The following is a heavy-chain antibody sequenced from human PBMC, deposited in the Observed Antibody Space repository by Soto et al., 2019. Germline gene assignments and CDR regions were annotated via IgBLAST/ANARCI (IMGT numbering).Heavy chain of an antibody. J-gene: IGHJ5*02. D-gene: IGHD4-4*01. CDR3: ARDMTTVTTGWFDP. CDR1: GGTFSSYA. CDR2: IIPIFGTA. Sequence: QVQLVQSGAEVKKPGSSVKVSCKASGGTFSSYAISWVRQAPGQGLEWMGGIIPIFGTANYAQKFQGRVRXXAXEXRSTAYMELSSLRSEDTAVYYCARDMTTVTTGWFDPWGQGTLVTVSS. V-gene: IGHV1-69*12.